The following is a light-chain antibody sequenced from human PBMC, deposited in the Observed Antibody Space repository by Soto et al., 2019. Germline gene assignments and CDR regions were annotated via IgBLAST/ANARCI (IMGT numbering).Light chain of an antibody. Sequence: EIVLTRSPGTPSLSPGRRATLACMASQSVSSSYLAWYEKKPGQAPRLLIYGASSRATGIPDRFSGSGSGTDFTLTISRMAPEDFAVYYCQQYGSSITFGQGTRLENK. J-gene: IGKJ5*01. CDR3: QQYGSSIT. CDR1: QSVSSSY. CDR2: GAS. V-gene: IGKV3-20*01.